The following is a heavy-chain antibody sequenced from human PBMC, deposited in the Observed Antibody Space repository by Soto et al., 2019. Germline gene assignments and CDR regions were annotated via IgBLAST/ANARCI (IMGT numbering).Heavy chain of an antibody. CDR2: IRYDGTKK. Sequence: QVQLVESGGGVVQPGRSLRLSCAASGFTFSTSGMHWVRQAPGKGLEWVAVIRYDGTKKYYADSAKGRFTVSRDNFKKTLYLQMNSLRAEDTALYYCARERRGYGDLYSFDYWGQGTLVTVSS. CDR1: GFTFSTSG. J-gene: IGHJ4*02. V-gene: IGHV3-33*01. CDR3: ARERRGYGDLYSFDY. D-gene: IGHD4-17*01.